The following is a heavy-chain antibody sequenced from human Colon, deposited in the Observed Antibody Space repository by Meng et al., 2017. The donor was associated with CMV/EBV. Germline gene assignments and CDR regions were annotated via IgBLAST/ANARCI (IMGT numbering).Heavy chain of an antibody. J-gene: IGHJ2*01. V-gene: IGHV3-48*03. CDR3: AVQVGPTERYFDI. CDR2: ITPDSTTK. Sequence: GESLKISCAASGFTFSSYEMNWVRQAPGKGLEWVSYITPDSTTKYHADSVKGRFTVSRDNAKNLMYLQMNSLRAEDTAVYYCAVQVGPTERYFDIWGRGTLVTVSS. D-gene: IGHD1-26*01. CDR1: GFTFSSYE.